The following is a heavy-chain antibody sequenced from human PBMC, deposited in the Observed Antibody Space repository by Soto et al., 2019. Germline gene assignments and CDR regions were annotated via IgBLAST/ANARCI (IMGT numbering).Heavy chain of an antibody. Sequence: APVNGARKVSGYTMPVFPMHWVRKTQGKGLEWMGGFDPEDGETIYAQKFQGRVTMTEDTSTDTAYMELSSLRSDDTAVYYCATLTAVAGTSHWFDPWGQGTLVTVSS. J-gene: IGHJ5*02. D-gene: IGHD6-19*01. CDR1: GYTMPVFP. CDR2: FDPEDGET. CDR3: ATLTAVAGTSHWFDP. V-gene: IGHV1-24*01.